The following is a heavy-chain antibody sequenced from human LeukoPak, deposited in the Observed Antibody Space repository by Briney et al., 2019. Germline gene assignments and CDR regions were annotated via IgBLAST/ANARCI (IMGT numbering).Heavy chain of an antibody. Sequence: PGGSLRLSCAASGFTFSSHTMNWVRQAPGKGLEWVSSISSGSNTIFYADSVKGRFTISRDNAKNSLYLQMNSLRAEDTAVYYCARDGQQLGWENDYWGQGTLVTVSS. J-gene: IGHJ4*02. CDR1: GFTFSSHT. CDR2: ISSGSNTI. CDR3: ARDGQQLGWENDY. V-gene: IGHV3-21*01. D-gene: IGHD2-21*01.